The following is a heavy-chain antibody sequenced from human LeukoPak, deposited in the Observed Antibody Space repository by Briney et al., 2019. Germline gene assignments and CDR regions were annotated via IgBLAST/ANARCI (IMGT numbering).Heavy chain of an antibody. CDR2: ISGSGGST. J-gene: IGHJ6*02. V-gene: IGHV3-23*01. CDR1: GFTFSSYA. CDR3: AKDLIGTYYDILTGYFTYGMDV. D-gene: IGHD3-9*01. Sequence: SGGSLRLSCAASGFTFSSYAMSWVRQAPGKGLEWVSAISGSGGSTYYADSVKGRFTISRDNFKNTLYLQMNSLRAEDTAVYYCAKDLIGTYYDILTGYFTYGMDVWGQGTTVTVSS.